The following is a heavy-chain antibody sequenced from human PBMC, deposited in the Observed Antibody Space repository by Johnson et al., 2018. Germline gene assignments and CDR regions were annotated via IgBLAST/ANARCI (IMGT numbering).Heavy chain of an antibody. V-gene: IGHV1-69*01. D-gene: IGHD2-2*01. J-gene: IGHJ1*01. CDR1: GGTFKSYA. Sequence: QVQLVQSGAEVKKXGSSVKVSCKASGGTFKSYAITWLRQAPGQGLEWMGGIIPKFATANYAQKFQDRVTITADESTGTAYMELSSLRSEDTAVYYCAQDPVWVAVVPTAEYFQHWGQGTLVTVSS. CDR2: IIPKFATA. CDR3: AQDPVWVAVVPTAEYFQH.